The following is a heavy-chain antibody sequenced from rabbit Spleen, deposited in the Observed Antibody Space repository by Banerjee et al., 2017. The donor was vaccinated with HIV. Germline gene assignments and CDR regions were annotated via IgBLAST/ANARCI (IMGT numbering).Heavy chain of an antibody. Sequence: QSLEESGGGLVKPGASLTLTCKASGFSFNSGYDMCWVRQAPGKGLEWIACIYGGSSGSTYSATWAKGRFTISKTSSTTVTLQMTSLTAADTATYFCARDTASSFSSYGMDLWGPGTLVTV. D-gene: IGHD8-1*01. V-gene: IGHV1S40*01. J-gene: IGHJ6*01. CDR1: GFSFNSGYD. CDR2: IYGGSSGST. CDR3: ARDTASSFSSYGMDL.